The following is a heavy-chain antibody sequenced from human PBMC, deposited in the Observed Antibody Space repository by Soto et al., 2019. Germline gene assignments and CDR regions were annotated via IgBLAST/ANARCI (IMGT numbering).Heavy chain of an antibody. Sequence: PSETLSLTCTVSGGSISSSSYYWGWIRQPPGKGLEWIGSIYYSGSTYYNPSLKSRVTISVDTSKNQFSLKLSSVTAADTAVYYCARQGDHVAVAWDYWGQGTLVTVSS. CDR3: ARQGDHVAVAWDY. D-gene: IGHD6-19*01. CDR1: GGSISSSSYY. CDR2: IYYSGST. V-gene: IGHV4-39*01. J-gene: IGHJ4*02.